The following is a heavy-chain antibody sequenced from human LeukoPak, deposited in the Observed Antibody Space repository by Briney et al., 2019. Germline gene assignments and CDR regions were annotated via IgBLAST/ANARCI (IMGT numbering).Heavy chain of an antibody. D-gene: IGHD4-23*01. Sequence: PGGSLRLSCAASGFTVIKNYMIWVRQAPGKGLEWVSCISGSGGGTYYADSVKGRFTVSRDNSQNRLYLQMNSLRAEDTAVYYCAKQFFTVITRQFDYWGQGTLVTVSS. V-gene: IGHV3-23*01. CDR1: GFTVIKNY. J-gene: IGHJ4*02. CDR3: AKQFFTVITRQFDY. CDR2: ISGSGGGT.